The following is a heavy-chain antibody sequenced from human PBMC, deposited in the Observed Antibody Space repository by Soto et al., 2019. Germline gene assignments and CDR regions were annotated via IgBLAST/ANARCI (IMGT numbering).Heavy chain of an antibody. CDR2: IYPGDSDA. V-gene: IGHV5-51*01. D-gene: IGHD3-22*01. CDR1: GYSFATYW. CDR3: ARIVPQWLALKEYYCFYAMDV. J-gene: IGHJ6*02. Sequence: GESLKISCKASGYSFATYWTGWVRQMPGKGLEWMGIIYPGDSDARYSPSFQGQVTISADKSTSTAYLQLSSLKASDTAMYYCARIVPQWLALKEYYCFYAMDVWGQGTTVTVSS.